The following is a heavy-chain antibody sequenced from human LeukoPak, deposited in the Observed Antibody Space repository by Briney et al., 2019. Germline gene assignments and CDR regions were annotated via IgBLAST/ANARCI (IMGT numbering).Heavy chain of an antibody. CDR3: ARLSGFGAFRYYYMDV. Sequence: ASVKVSCKASGGTFSSYAISWVRQAPGQGLEWMGRIIPIFGTANYAQKFQGRVTITTDESTSTAYMELSRLRSEDTAVYYCARLSGFGAFRYYYMDVWGKGTTVTVSS. J-gene: IGHJ6*03. CDR2: IIPIFGTA. CDR1: GGTFSSYA. V-gene: IGHV1-69*05. D-gene: IGHD3-3*01.